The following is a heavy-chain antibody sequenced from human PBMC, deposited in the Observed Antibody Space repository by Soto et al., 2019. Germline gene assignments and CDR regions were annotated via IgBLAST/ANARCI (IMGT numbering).Heavy chain of an antibody. CDR3: ARGFITMVRGAVEIYYFYY. CDR2: IFSNDEK. CDR1: GFSLSNARMG. D-gene: IGHD3-10*01. Sequence: QVTLKESGPVLVNPTEPLTLTCTVSGFSLSNARMGVSGIRQPPGKALEWLAHIFSNDEKSYSTSLKSRLTISKDSSKRQVVLTMTNMGPVDTATYYCARGFITMVRGAVEIYYFYYWGQGTLVTVSS. V-gene: IGHV2-26*01. J-gene: IGHJ4*02.